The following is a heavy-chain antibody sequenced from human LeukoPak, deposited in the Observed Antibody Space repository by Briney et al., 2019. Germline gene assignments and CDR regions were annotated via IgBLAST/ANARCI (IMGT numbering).Heavy chain of an antibody. D-gene: IGHD3-16*02. J-gene: IGHJ6*02. CDR3: AREIVTYGMDV. CDR1: GGSISSGGYY. V-gene: IGHV4-31*03. Sequence: PSETLSLTCTVSGGSISSGGYYWSWIRQPPGKGLEWIGYIYYSGSTYYNPSLKSRVTISVDTSKNQFSLKLSSVTAADTAVYYCAREIVTYGMDVWGQGTTVTVSS. CDR2: IYYSGST.